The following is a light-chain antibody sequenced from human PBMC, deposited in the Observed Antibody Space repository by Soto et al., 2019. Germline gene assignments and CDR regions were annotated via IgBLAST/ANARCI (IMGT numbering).Light chain of an antibody. CDR2: GAS. CDR1: QGVNGN. CDR3: HQDNDYPHT. Sequence: MTQSPASLSASAGDRATLSCRASQGVNGNLAWYQQKPGQAPRLLLYGASTLTSGIPSRFSGSAFGTDFTRTISSLQSEDFAAYYCHQDNDYPHTFGGGTKVEIK. J-gene: IGKJ4*01. V-gene: IGKV3-15*01.